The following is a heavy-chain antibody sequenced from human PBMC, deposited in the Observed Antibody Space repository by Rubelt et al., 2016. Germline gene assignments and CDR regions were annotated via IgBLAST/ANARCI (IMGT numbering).Heavy chain of an antibody. CDR1: GFTFSTYD. Sequence: EVQLLESGGGLVQPGGSLRLSCAASGFTFSTYDMTWVRQAPGKGLEWVSTIGRSGDSTYYADSVTGRFTISRDNSKNTMYRQMDSLKAEDTAFYYCATEYSSSSSASQYWGQGTLVTVST. V-gene: IGHV3-23*01. J-gene: IGHJ4*02. D-gene: IGHD6-6*01. CDR2: IGRSGDST. CDR3: ATEYSSSSSASQY.